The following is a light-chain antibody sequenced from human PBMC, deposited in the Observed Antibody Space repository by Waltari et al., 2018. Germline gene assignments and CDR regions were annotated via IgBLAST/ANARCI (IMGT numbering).Light chain of an antibody. V-gene: IGLV5-37*01. CDR2: YNSDSEK. CDR3: MFWPSNVWV. J-gene: IGLJ3*02. Sequence: QPVLTQPPSSSASPGDSATLPCTLPSDFNVGDFIIYWYQQRPGSPPRFLLYYNSDSEKAQGSGVPSRFSGSKDASANAGILLISGLQSEDEADYYCMFWPSNVWVFGGGTKLTVL. CDR1: SDFNVGDFI.